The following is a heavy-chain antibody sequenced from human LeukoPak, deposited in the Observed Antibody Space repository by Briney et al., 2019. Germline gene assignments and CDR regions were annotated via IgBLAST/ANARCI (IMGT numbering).Heavy chain of an antibody. D-gene: IGHD5-24*01. CDR3: AGGSRRDGYDY. CDR1: GFTVSSNY. CDR2: IYDNGDA. V-gene: IGHV3-53*04. Sequence: PGGSLRLSCAASGFTVSSNYMSWVRQAPGKGLEWVSVIYDNGDAYSADSVKGRFTISRHNSKNTLYLQMNSLRPEDTAMYYCAGGSRRDGYDYWGQGTLVTASS. J-gene: IGHJ4*02.